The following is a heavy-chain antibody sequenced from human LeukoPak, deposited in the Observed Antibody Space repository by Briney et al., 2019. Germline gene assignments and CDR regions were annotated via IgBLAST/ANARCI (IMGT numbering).Heavy chain of an antibody. Sequence: PGGSLRLSCPAPGFTFSHYWMHWVRQVPGKGLVWVSHINNDGSSTTYADSVKGRFTISRDNAKNTLYLQMNSLRAEDTAVYYSAKFGATSDPWGQGTLVTVSS. J-gene: IGHJ5*02. V-gene: IGHV3-74*01. CDR1: GFTFSHYW. CDR2: INNDGSST. D-gene: IGHD1-26*01. CDR3: AKFGATSDP.